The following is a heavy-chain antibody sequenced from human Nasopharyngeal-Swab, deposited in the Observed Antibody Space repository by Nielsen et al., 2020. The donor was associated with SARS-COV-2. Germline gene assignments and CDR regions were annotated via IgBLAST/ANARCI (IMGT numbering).Heavy chain of an antibody. CDR2: ISAYNGNT. Sequence: ASVKVSCKASGYTFTSYGISWVRQAPGQGLEWMGWISAYNGNTNYAQKLQGRVTMTTDTSTSTAYMELRSLRSDDTAVYYCARAPDIVVVPAASEPSLYYYYYGMDVWGQGTTVTVSS. CDR1: GYTFTSYG. J-gene: IGHJ6*02. V-gene: IGHV1-18*01. D-gene: IGHD2-2*01. CDR3: ARAPDIVVVPAASEPSLYYYYYGMDV.